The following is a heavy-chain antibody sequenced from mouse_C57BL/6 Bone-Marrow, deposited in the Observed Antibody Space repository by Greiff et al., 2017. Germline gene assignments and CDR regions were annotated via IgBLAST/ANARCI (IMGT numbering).Heavy chain of an antibody. CDR3: AREHFGSRSYAMDY. CDR1: GYTFTDYY. J-gene: IGHJ4*01. CDR2: INPNNGGT. Sequence: VQLQQSGPELVKPGASVKISCKASGYTFTDYYMNWVKQSHGKSLEWIGDINPNNGGTSYNQKFKGKATLTVDKSSSTAYMELRSLTSEDSAVYYCAREHFGSRSYAMDYWGQGTSVTVSS. D-gene: IGHD1-1*01. V-gene: IGHV1-26*01.